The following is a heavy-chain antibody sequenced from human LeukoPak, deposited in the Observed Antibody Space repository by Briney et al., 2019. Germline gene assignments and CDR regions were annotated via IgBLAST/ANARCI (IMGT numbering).Heavy chain of an antibody. CDR1: GGTFSSYA. Sequence: ASVKVSCKASGGTFSSYAISWVRQAPGQGLEWMGGIIPIFGTANYAQKFQGRVTITTDESTSTAYMEPSSLRSEDTAVYYCARDPSPPYYDFWSGSLFDPWGQGTLVTVSS. D-gene: IGHD3-3*01. J-gene: IGHJ5*02. CDR2: IIPIFGTA. V-gene: IGHV1-69*05. CDR3: ARDPSPPYYDFWSGSLFDP.